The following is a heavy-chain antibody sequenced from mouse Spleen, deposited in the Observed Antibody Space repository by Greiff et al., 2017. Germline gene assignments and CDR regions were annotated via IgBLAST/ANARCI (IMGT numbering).Heavy chain of an antibody. J-gene: IGHJ3*01. CDR3: AKYYGSSLAWFAY. CDR1: GFNIKDYY. D-gene: IGHD1-1*01. V-gene: IGHV14-2*01. Sequence: VHVKQSGAELVKPGASVKLSCTASGFNIKDYYMHWVKQRTEQGLEWIGRIDPEDGETKYAPKFQGKATITADTSSNTAYLQLSSLTSEVTAVYYCAKYYGSSLAWFAYWGQGTLVTVSA. CDR2: IDPEDGET.